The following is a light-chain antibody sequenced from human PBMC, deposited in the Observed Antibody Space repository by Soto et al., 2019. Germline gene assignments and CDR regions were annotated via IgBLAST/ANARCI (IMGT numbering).Light chain of an antibody. CDR3: QQRSNWPIT. CDR2: DTS. V-gene: IGKV3-11*01. Sequence: EIVMTPSPATLSVPPGARATLSCRASQSVNIYLAWYQQKPGQAPRLLIYDTSNRATGIPARFSGSGSGTDFTLTISSLEPEDLAVYYCQQRSNWPITFGQGTRLEIK. CDR1: QSVNIY. J-gene: IGKJ5*01.